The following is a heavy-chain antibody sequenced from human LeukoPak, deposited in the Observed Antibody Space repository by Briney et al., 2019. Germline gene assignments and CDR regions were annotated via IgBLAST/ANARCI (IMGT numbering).Heavy chain of an antibody. V-gene: IGHV3-21*01. CDR2: ISSSTNYI. CDR1: GFTFTRYS. J-gene: IGHJ4*02. Sequence: GGSLRLSCAASGFTFTRYSMNWVRQAPGQGLEWVSSISSSTNYIYYADSVRGLFTISRDNAKNSLYLQMNSLRAEDTAVYYCARSPTKPTGSLSDYWGQGTLVTVSS. CDR3: ARSPTKPTGSLSDY. D-gene: IGHD3-10*01.